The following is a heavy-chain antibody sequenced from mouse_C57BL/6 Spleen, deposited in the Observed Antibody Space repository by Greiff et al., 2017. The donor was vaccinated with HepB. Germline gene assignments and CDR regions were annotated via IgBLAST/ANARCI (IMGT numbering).Heavy chain of an antibody. V-gene: IGHV1-26*01. CDR2: INPNNGGT. J-gene: IGHJ3*01. Sequence: EVQLQQSGPELVKPGASVKISCKASGYTFTDYYMNWVKQSHGKSLEWIGDINPNNGGTSYNQKFMGKATLTVDKSSSTAYMELRSLTSEDSAVYYCARNYYGSSFAYWGQGTLVTVSA. CDR3: ARNYYGSSFAY. CDR1: GYTFTDYY. D-gene: IGHD1-1*01.